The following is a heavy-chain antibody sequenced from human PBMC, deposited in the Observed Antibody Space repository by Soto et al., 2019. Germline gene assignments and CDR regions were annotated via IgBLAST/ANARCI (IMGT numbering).Heavy chain of an antibody. J-gene: IGHJ4*02. V-gene: IGHV4-34*01. CDR1: GGSFSGYY. Sequence: SETLSLTCAAYGGSFSGYYWNWIRQPPGKGLEWIGEINHSGSTNYNPSLKSRVTISVDTSKNQFSLKLSSVTAADTAVYYCARHFSVDYFDYWGQGALVTVSS. CDR3: ARHFSVDYFDY. CDR2: INHSGST.